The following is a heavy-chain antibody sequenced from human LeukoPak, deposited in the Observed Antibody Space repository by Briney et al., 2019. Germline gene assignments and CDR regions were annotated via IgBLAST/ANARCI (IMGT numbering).Heavy chain of an antibody. CDR2: IYSGGST. CDR1: GFTVGNNY. V-gene: IGHV3-66*01. CDR3: ARLMWELPPHYYYMDV. J-gene: IGHJ6*03. Sequence: GGSLRLSCAASGFTVGNNYMAWVRQVPGKGLEWVSFIYSGGSTYYADSVKGRFSISRDSSKNTMYLQMNSLRVEDTAVYYCARLMWELPPHYYYMDVWGKGTTVTISS. D-gene: IGHD1-26*01.